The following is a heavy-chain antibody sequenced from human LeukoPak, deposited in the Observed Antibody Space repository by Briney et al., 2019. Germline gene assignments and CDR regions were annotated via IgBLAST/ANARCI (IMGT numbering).Heavy chain of an antibody. D-gene: IGHD1-1*01. CDR2: ISGSGGST. CDR1: VFTFSSYA. Sequence: PGGSLRLSCAASVFTFSSYAMSWVRQAPGKGLEWVSAISGSGGSTYYADSVKGRLTISRDNSKNTLYLQMNSLRAEDTAVYYCAKERVQLEPRSYLSVAFDIWGQGTMVTVSS. J-gene: IGHJ3*02. V-gene: IGHV3-23*01. CDR3: AKERVQLEPRSYLSVAFDI.